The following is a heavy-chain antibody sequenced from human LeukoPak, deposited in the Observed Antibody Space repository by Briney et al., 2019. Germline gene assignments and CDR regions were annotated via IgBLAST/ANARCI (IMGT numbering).Heavy chain of an antibody. CDR1: GYTFISYG. D-gene: IGHD1-26*01. J-gene: IGHJ3*02. CDR2: ISAYNGNT. Sequence: ASVKVSCKASGYTFISYGFSWVRQAPGQGLEWMGWISAYNGNTNYAQRLQGRVTMTTDTSTSTAYMELRSLRSDDTAVYYCARDQPGGRRGDAFDIWGQGTMVAVSS. CDR3: ARDQPGGRRGDAFDI. V-gene: IGHV1-18*01.